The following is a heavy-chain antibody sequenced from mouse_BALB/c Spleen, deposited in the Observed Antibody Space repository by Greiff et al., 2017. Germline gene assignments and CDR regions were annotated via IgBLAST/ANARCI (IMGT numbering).Heavy chain of an antibody. CDR3: ARSYGNYAMDD. Sequence: KLVESGGGLVKPGGSLKLSCAASGFTFSSYAMSWVRQTPEKRLEWVASISSGGSTYYPDSVKGRFTISRDNARNILYLQMSSLRSEDTAMYYCARSYGNYAMDDWGQGTSVTVSS. CDR2: ISSGGST. CDR1: GFTFSSYA. J-gene: IGHJ4*01. V-gene: IGHV5-6-5*01. D-gene: IGHD2-1*01.